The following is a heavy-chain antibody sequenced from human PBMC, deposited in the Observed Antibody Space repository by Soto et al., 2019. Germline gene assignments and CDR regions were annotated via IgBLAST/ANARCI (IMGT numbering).Heavy chain of an antibody. Sequence: GASVKVSCKASGGTFSSYTISWVRQAPGQGLEWMGWMNPNSGNTGYAQKFQGRVTMTRNTSISTAYMELSSLRSEDTAVYYCARGRRGRWKGDYYYYMDVWGKGTTVTVSS. J-gene: IGHJ6*03. CDR2: MNPNSGNT. CDR1: GGTFSSYT. CDR3: ARGRRGRWKGDYYYYMDV. D-gene: IGHD1-26*01. V-gene: IGHV1-8*02.